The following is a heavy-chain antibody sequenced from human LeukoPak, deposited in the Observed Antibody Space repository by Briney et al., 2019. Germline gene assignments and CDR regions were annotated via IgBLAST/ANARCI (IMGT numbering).Heavy chain of an antibody. CDR1: GGSFSGYY. CDR2: INHSGST. D-gene: IGHD6-19*01. V-gene: IGHV4-34*01. Sequence: PSETLSLTCAVYGGSFSGYYWSWIRQPPGKGLEWIGEINHSGSTNYNPSLKRRVTISVDTSKNQFSLKLSSVTAADTAVYYCARAGYSSGWYYNWFDPWGQGTLVTVSS. CDR3: ARAGYSSGWYYNWFDP. J-gene: IGHJ5*02.